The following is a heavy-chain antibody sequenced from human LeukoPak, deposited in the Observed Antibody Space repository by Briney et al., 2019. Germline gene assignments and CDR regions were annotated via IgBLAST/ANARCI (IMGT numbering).Heavy chain of an antibody. V-gene: IGHV4-39*01. Sequence: SETLSLTCTVSGGSISSSSYYWGRIRQPPGKGLEWIGSIYYSGSTYYNPSLKSRVTISVDTSKNQFSLKLSSVTAADTAVYYCASFPYYYDSSGIDYWGQGTLVTVSS. CDR1: GGSISSSSYY. D-gene: IGHD3-22*01. J-gene: IGHJ4*02. CDR2: IYYSGST. CDR3: ASFPYYYDSSGIDY.